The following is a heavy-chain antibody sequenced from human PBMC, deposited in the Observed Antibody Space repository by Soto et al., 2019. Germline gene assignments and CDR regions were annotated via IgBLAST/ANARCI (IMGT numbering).Heavy chain of an antibody. CDR1: GFIFSSYW. CDR2: INSDGSRT. D-gene: IGHD1-26*01. Sequence: EVQLVESGGGLAQPGGSVRLSCAASGFIFSSYWMHWVRQAPGKGLVWVSRINSDGSRTSYADSVKGRFTISRDNAKNTLNLQMNSLRAEDTAVYYCARVSVGAYYFDYWGQGILVTVSS. V-gene: IGHV3-74*01. J-gene: IGHJ4*02. CDR3: ARVSVGAYYFDY.